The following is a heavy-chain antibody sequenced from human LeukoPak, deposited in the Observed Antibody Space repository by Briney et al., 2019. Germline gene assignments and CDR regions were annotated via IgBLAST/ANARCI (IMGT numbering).Heavy chain of an antibody. CDR2: ISSSGSTI. Sequence: GGSLRLSCAASGFTFSDYYMSWIRQAPGKGLEWVSYISSSGSTIYYADSVKGRFTISRDNAKNSLYLQMDTLRAEDTAVYYCARAPRFRLVGVPKGPFDPWGQGTLVTVSS. V-gene: IGHV3-11*01. CDR3: ARAPRFRLVGVPKGPFDP. CDR1: GFTFSDYY. D-gene: IGHD1-26*01. J-gene: IGHJ5*02.